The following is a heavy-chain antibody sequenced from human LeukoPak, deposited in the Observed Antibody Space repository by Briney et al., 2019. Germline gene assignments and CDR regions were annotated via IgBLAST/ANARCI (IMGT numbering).Heavy chain of an antibody. D-gene: IGHD2-2*02. CDR2: IDHNGGT. CDR1: GGTFSDYY. V-gene: IGHV4-34*01. Sequence: SETLSLTCSIYGGTFSDYYWNWIRQPPGEGLEWIGEIDHNGGTNYNPSLKSRVTMSLDTSKNQFPLKLTSVTAADTAVYYCARAGYTSTWHGSNWFDPWGQGSLVTVSS. J-gene: IGHJ5*02. CDR3: ARAGYTSTWHGSNWFDP.